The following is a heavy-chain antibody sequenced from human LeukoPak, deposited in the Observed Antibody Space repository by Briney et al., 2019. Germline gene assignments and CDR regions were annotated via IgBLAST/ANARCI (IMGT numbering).Heavy chain of an antibody. D-gene: IGHD6-19*01. V-gene: IGHV3-72*01. CDR3: VRVGSVAGSDYLDY. CDR1: GFTFSDHF. J-gene: IGHJ4*02. Sequence: GGSLRLSCAISGFTFSDHFLDWVRQAPGKGLEWVARSRNKAKSYTPEYAASVKGRFTISRDDSTNSLYLQMDSLKTEDTAVYYCVRVGSVAGSDYLDYWGQGTLVTVSS. CDR2: SRNKAKSYTP.